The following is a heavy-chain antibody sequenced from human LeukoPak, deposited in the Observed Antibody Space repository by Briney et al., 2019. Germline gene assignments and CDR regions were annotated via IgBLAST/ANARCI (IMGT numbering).Heavy chain of an antibody. CDR2: INPNSGNT. CDR1: GYTFTGYY. CDR3: ARGRREILVGATYYFDY. J-gene: IGHJ4*02. D-gene: IGHD1-26*01. V-gene: IGHV1-8*03. Sequence: ASVKVSCKASGYTFTGYYMHWVRQAPGQGLEWMGWINPNSGNTGYAQKFQGRVTITRNTSISTAYMELSSLRSEDTAVYYCARGRREILVGATYYFDYWGQGTLVTVSS.